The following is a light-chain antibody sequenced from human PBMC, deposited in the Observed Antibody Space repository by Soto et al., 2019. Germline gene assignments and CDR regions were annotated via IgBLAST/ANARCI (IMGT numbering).Light chain of an antibody. Sequence: EIVLTQSPGTLSLSPGERATLSCRASQSVSTNYLAWYQQKPGQAPRLLIYGASSRATGIPDRFSGSGSVADFTLTISSLEPEDFAVYFCQQYGSVPRTFGGGTKVEIK. V-gene: IGKV3-20*01. CDR1: QSVSTNY. J-gene: IGKJ4*01. CDR2: GAS. CDR3: QQYGSVPRT.